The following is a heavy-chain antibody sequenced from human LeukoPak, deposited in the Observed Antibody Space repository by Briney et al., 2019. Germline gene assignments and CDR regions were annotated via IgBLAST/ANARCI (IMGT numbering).Heavy chain of an antibody. Sequence: GGSVRLSCAASGLTFSSHWMHWVRQAPGKGLVWVSRITNDGSSTTYADSVKGRFTITRDNAKNMLYLQVNSLRAEDTAVDYCATQQGENPAYWGQGTLVTVSS. D-gene: IGHD3-16*01. CDR1: GLTFSSHW. CDR2: ITNDGSST. CDR3: ATQQGENPAY. J-gene: IGHJ4*02. V-gene: IGHV3-74*01.